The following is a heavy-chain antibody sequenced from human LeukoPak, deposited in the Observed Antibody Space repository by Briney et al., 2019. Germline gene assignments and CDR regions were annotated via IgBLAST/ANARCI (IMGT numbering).Heavy chain of an antibody. CDR1: GGSFSGYY. CDR3: ARVRSIVVVPANTRFDY. Sequence: SETLSLTCAVYGGSFSGYYWSWIRQPPGKGLEWIGEIIHSGSTNYNPSLKSQVTISVDTSKNQFSLKLSSVTAADTAVYYCARVRSIVVVPANTRFDYWGQGTLVTVAS. V-gene: IGHV4-34*12. J-gene: IGHJ4*02. CDR2: IIHSGST. D-gene: IGHD2-2*01.